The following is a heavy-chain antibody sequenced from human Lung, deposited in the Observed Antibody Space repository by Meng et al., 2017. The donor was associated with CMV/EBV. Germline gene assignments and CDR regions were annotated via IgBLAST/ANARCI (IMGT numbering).Heavy chain of an antibody. CDR3: ARDVGYYDSSGYYSPIFDY. D-gene: IGHD3-22*01. J-gene: IGHJ4*02. CDR2: ISYDGSNK. CDR1: FSRYT. Sequence: FSRYTMHWVRQAPGKGLEWVAVISYDGSNKDYADSVKGRFTISRDNSKNTLYLQMYSLRAEDTAVYYCARDVGYYDSSGYYSPIFDYWGQGTLVTVSS. V-gene: IGHV3-30-3*01.